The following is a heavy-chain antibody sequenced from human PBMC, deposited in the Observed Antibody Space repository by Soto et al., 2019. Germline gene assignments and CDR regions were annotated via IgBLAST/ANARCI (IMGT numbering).Heavy chain of an antibody. CDR1: GSRFSNYV. V-gene: IGHV1-69*06. Sequence: QVQLVQSGAEVKTPGSSLKVSCKVSGSRFSNYVISWVRQAPGHGLEWLGGIIPIFNSTKYAQNFQGRVTNTADKSTSTASLEWSSLRSDDTAVYSCAREGRGKKAGYNGLVSLGYWGQGTLVTVSS. CDR2: IIPIFNST. CDR3: AREGRGKKAGYNGLVSLGY. D-gene: IGHD2-2*02. J-gene: IGHJ4*02.